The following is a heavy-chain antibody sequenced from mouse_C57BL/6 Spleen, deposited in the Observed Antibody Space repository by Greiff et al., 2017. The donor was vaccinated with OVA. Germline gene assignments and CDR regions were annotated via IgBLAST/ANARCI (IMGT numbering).Heavy chain of an antibody. J-gene: IGHJ3*01. Sequence: DVHLVESGGGLVKPGGSLKLSCAASGFTFSDYGMHWVRQAPETGLEWVAYISSGSSTIYYADTVKGRFTISRDNAKNTLFLQMTSLSSEDTAMYYCAMPYYGSSYGFAYWGQGTLVTVSA. V-gene: IGHV5-17*01. CDR1: GFTFSDYG. CDR2: ISSGSSTI. CDR3: AMPYYGSSYGFAY. D-gene: IGHD1-1*01.